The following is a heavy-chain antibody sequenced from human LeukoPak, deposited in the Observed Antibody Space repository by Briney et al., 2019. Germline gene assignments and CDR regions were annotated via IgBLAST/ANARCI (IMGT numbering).Heavy chain of an antibody. Sequence: ASVKVSCKASGYTFTSYGISWVRQAPGQGLEWMGWISAYNGNTNYAQKLQGRVTMTTDTSTSTAYMELRSLRSDDTAVYYCARASVGATTKDYYYYGMDVWGQGTTVTVS. V-gene: IGHV1-18*01. J-gene: IGHJ6*02. CDR2: ISAYNGNT. CDR1: GYTFTSYG. D-gene: IGHD1-26*01. CDR3: ARASVGATTKDYYYYGMDV.